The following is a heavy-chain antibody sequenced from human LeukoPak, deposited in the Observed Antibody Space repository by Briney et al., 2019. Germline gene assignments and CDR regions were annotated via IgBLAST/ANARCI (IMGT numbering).Heavy chain of an antibody. J-gene: IGHJ6*02. Sequence: GGSLRLSCAASGFTFSTYTMDWVRQAPGKGLEWVSSISSSSSNIYYADSMKGRFTISRDNAKNSLYLQMNSLRVDDTAVYYCARDLKVAAAGTPAYYYGMDVWGQGTTVTVSS. D-gene: IGHD6-13*01. V-gene: IGHV3-21*01. CDR3: ARDLKVAAAGTPAYYYGMDV. CDR1: GFTFSTYT. CDR2: ISSSSSNI.